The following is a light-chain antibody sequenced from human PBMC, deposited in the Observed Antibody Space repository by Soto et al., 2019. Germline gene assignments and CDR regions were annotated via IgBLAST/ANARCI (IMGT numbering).Light chain of an antibody. CDR2: DVS. J-gene: IGLJ7*01. CDR3: SSYTSSSTLA. Sequence: QSALTQPASVSGSPGQSITISCTRTSSDVGGYNYVSWYQQHPGKAPKLMIYDVSNRPSGVSNRFSGSKSGNTASLTISGLQAEDEADYYCSSYTSSSTLAFGGGTQLTVL. V-gene: IGLV2-14*01. CDR1: SSDVGGYNY.